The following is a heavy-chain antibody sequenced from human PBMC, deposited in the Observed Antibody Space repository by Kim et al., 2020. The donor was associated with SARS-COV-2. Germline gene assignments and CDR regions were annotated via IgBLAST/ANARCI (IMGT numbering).Heavy chain of an antibody. Sequence: SETLSLTCTVSGGSISSYYWSWIRQPAGKGLEWIGRIYTSGSTNYNPSLKSRVTMSVDTSKNQFSLKLSSVTAADTAVYYCARALYYYDSIYAFDIWGQGTMVTVSS. CDR1: GGSISSYY. J-gene: IGHJ3*02. D-gene: IGHD3-22*01. CDR2: IYTSGST. CDR3: ARALYYYDSIYAFDI. V-gene: IGHV4-4*07.